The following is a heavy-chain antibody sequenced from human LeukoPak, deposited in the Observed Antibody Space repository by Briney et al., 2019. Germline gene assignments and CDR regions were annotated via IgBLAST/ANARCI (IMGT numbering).Heavy chain of an antibody. CDR1: GFTFSSYA. D-gene: IGHD6-19*01. CDR3: APLPRQWLVWGDYFDY. Sequence: GGSLRLSCATSGFTFSSYAMSWVRQAPGKGLEWVSAISGSGGSTYYADSVKGRFTISRDNSKNTLYLQMNSLRAEDTAVYYCAPLPRQWLVWGDYFDYWGQGTLVTVSS. CDR2: ISGSGGST. J-gene: IGHJ4*02. V-gene: IGHV3-23*01.